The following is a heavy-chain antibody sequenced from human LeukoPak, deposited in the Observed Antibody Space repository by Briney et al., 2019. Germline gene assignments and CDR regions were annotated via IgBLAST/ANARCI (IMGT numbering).Heavy chain of an antibody. D-gene: IGHD3-3*01. CDR1: GFTFSSYA. Sequence: PGGSLRLSCAASGFTFSSYAMSWVRQAPGKGLEWVSAISGSGGSTYYADSVKGRFTISRDNSKNTLYLQMNSLRAEDTAVYYCAKDVRSRFLEWLYLDYWGQGTLVTVSS. CDR2: ISGSGGST. J-gene: IGHJ4*02. V-gene: IGHV3-23*01. CDR3: AKDVRSRFLEWLYLDY.